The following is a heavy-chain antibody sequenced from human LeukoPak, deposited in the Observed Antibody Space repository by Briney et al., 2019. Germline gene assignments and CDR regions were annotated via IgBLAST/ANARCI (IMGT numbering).Heavy chain of an antibody. Sequence: PGGSLRLSCAASGFTFRSYGMHWVRQAPGKGLEWVAVISYDGSKKYYVDSVKGRFTISRDSSKNTLYLQMNSLRAEDTAVYYCAKESKETTRYYFDSWGQGTLVTVSS. CDR2: ISYDGSKK. J-gene: IGHJ4*02. CDR3: AKESKETTRYYFDS. D-gene: IGHD4-11*01. V-gene: IGHV3-30*18. CDR1: GFTFRSYG.